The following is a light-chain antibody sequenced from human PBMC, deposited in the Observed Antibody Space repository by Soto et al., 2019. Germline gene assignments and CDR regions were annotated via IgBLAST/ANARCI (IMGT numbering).Light chain of an antibody. CDR1: KSVAGN. J-gene: IGKJ5*01. CDR2: GVS. CDR3: QHRYNWLIT. V-gene: IGKV3-15*01. Sequence: EIVMTQSPATLSVSPGVTVTLSCRAGKSVAGNLAWYQQKPGQPPRLLIYGVSPRETGVPARFSGSGAETEFSLTISSLKIEDFELAYCQHRYNWLITFGQGTRLEIK.